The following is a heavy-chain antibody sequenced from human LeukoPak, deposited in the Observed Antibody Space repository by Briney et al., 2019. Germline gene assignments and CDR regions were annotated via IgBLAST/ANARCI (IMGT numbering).Heavy chain of an antibody. CDR2: ISPDGSSA. V-gene: IGHV3-74*01. CDR3: ATLRAVVAFDDFDI. Sequence: GGSLRLSCAASGFTFSRYWMHWFRQAPGKVLVWVSRISPDGSSAHYEDSVNGRFTISRDNAKNTLYLQMNSLRAEDTAVYYCATLRAVVAFDDFDIWGQGTMVTVSS. CDR1: GFTFSRYW. D-gene: IGHD3-22*01. J-gene: IGHJ3*02.